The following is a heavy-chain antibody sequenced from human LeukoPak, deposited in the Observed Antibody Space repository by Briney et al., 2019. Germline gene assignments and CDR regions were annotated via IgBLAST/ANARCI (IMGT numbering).Heavy chain of an antibody. CDR2: ISSSGGST. D-gene: IGHD6-13*01. J-gene: IGHJ4*02. CDR1: GFTFSSDA. V-gene: IGHV3-23*01. CDR3: ARERAAAGILPGYYFDY. Sequence: GGSLRLSCAASGFTFSSDAMRWVRQAPGKGLEWVSAISSSGGSTYYADSVRGRFIISRDSSKNTLYLQMNSLRAEDTALYYCARERAAAGILPGYYFDYWGQGTLVTVSS.